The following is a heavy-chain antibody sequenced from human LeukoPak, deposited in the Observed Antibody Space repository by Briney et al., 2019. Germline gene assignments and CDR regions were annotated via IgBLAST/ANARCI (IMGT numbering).Heavy chain of an antibody. D-gene: IGHD4-17*01. V-gene: IGHV4-39*01. Sequence: SETLSPTCTVSGGSISSSSYYWGWIRQPPGKGLEWIGSIYYSGSTYYNPSLKSRVTISVDTSKNQFSLKLSPVTAADTAVYYCARQGDLASYGDYLATNYWGQGTLVTVSS. J-gene: IGHJ4*02. CDR1: GGSISSSSYY. CDR3: ARQGDLASYGDYLATNY. CDR2: IYYSGST.